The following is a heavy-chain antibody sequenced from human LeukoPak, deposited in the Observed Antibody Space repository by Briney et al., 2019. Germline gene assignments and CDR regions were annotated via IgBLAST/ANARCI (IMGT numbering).Heavy chain of an antibody. D-gene: IGHD3-10*01. J-gene: IGHJ3*02. CDR2: INGDGSNT. CDR3: ARGSGIYSSDAFDI. CDR1: GFTFRSYW. Sequence: GGSLRLSCAASGFTFRSYWMHWVRQTPGKGLVWVSRINGDGSNTTYADSVKGRSTTSRDTAKNTLYLQMISLRADDTAVYYCARGSGIYSSDAFDIWGQGTMVTVSS. V-gene: IGHV3-74*01.